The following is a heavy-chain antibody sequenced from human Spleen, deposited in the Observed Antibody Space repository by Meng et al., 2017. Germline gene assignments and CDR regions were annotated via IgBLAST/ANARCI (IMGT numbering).Heavy chain of an antibody. J-gene: IGHJ4*02. CDR2: ISLDGNNK. D-gene: IGHD1-26*01. V-gene: IGHV3-30*04. Sequence: GESLKISCAASGFTFSTFAMHWVRQAPGKGLEWVAVISLDGNNKFYSDSVKGRFTVSRDNLKNTVYLQMDSLTPEDTSVYYCARDHEWELLSFLDFWGQGTLVTVSS. CDR1: GFTFSTFA. CDR3: ARDHEWELLSFLDF.